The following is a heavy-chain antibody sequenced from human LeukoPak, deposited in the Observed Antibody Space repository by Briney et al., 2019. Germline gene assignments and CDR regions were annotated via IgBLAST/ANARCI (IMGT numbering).Heavy chain of an antibody. J-gene: IGHJ4*02. CDR1: GGSFSGYY. D-gene: IGHD4-17*01. Sequence: PSETLSLTCAVYGGSFSGYYWSWIRQPPGKGLEWIGEINHGGSTNYNPSLKSRVTISVDTSNNQFSLKLTSVSAADTAVYYCVRHPPRGDGGLPFDYWGQGTLVTVSS. V-gene: IGHV4-34*01. CDR2: INHGGST. CDR3: VRHPPRGDGGLPFDY.